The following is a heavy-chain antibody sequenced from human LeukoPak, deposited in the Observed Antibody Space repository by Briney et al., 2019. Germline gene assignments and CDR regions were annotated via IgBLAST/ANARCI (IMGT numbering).Heavy chain of an antibody. J-gene: IGHJ6*02. CDR3: TSSSWYPADYYYYYGMDV. CDR1: GFTFSGSA. CDR2: IRSKANSYAT. V-gene: IGHV3-73*01. D-gene: IGHD6-13*01. Sequence: GGSLRLSCAASGFTFSGSAMHWVRQASGKGLEWVGRIRSKANSYATAYAASVKGRFTISRDDSKNTAYLQMNSLKTEDTAVYYCTSSSWYPADYYYYYGMDVWGQGTTVTVSS.